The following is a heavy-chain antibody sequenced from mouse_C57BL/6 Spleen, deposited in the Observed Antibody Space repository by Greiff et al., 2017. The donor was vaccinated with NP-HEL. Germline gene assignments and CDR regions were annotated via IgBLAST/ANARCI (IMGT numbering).Heavy chain of an antibody. Sequence: VQLQQPGAELVKPGASVKLSCKASGYTFTSYWMQWVKQRPGQGLEWIGEIDPSDSYTNYNQKFKGKATLTVDPSSSTAYMQLSSLTSEDSAVYYCARGGYSKGDYWGQGTTLTVSS. CDR1: GYTFTSYW. J-gene: IGHJ2*01. D-gene: IGHD2-5*01. CDR2: IDPSDSYT. CDR3: ARGGYSKGDY. V-gene: IGHV1-50*01.